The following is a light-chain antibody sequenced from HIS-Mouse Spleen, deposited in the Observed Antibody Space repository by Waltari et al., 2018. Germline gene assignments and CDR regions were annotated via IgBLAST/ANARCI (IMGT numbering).Light chain of an antibody. CDR2: RNN. V-gene: IGLV1-47*01. Sequence: QSVLTQPPSASGTPGQRVTFPCSGSSSNIGSHYVYWYQQLPGTAPKLLIDRNNQRPSGVPDRFSGSKSGTSASLAISGLRSEDEADYYCAAWDDSLSGPVFGGGTKLTVL. CDR1: SSNIGSHY. J-gene: IGLJ3*02. CDR3: AAWDDSLSGPV.